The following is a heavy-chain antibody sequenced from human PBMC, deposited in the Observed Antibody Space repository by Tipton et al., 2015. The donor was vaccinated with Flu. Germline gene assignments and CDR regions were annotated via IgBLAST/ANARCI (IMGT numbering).Heavy chain of an antibody. CDR3: TRGGGRLDWFDP. J-gene: IGHJ5*02. CDR2: LYTGGGT. D-gene: IGHD3-10*01. CDR1: GFTVNSYY. Sequence: GSLRLSCAVSGFTVNSYYMSWVRQAPRKGLEWVSVLYTGGGTTYADSVKGRFTISRDDSKNTLYLQMNSLRAEDTAVYYCTRGGGRLDWFDPWGQGILVTVSS. V-gene: IGHV3-53*01.